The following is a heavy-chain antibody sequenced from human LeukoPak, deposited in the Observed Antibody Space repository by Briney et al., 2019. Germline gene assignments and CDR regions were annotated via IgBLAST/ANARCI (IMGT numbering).Heavy chain of an antibody. D-gene: IGHD3-9*01. CDR3: AKDQLSDYDILSGENWFDP. Sequence: PGGSLRLSCAASGFTFDDYAMHWVRQLPGKGLEWVSGITWDSDSIGYADSVKGRFTISRDTAKKSLYLQMNSLRTEDTAVYYCAKDQLSDYDILSGENWFDPWGQGTLVTVSS. CDR2: ITWDSDSI. CDR1: GFTFDDYA. J-gene: IGHJ5*02. V-gene: IGHV3-9*01.